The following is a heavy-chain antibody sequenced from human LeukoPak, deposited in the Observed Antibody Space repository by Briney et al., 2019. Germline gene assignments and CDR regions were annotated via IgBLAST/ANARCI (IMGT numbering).Heavy chain of an antibody. J-gene: IGHJ3*02. CDR2: IYYSGST. Sequence: KSSETLSLTCTVSGGSISSSSYYWGCVRQPPGKGLDGIGSIYYSGSTYYNPSLKSRVTISVDTSKNQFPLKLSSVTAADTAVYYCARQGGYSYGLDAFDIWGQGTMVTVSS. CDR3: ARQGGYSYGLDAFDI. CDR1: GGSISSSSYY. V-gene: IGHV4-39*01. D-gene: IGHD5-18*01.